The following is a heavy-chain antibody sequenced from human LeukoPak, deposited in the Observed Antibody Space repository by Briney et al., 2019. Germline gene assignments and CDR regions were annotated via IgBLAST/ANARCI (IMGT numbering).Heavy chain of an antibody. CDR2: ISYDGSNK. V-gene: IGHV3-30*03. CDR1: GFTFSSYG. CDR3: ARNPTTGYCSSTSCYRGAFDI. Sequence: GGSLRLSCAASGFTFSSYGMHWVRQAPGKGLEWVAVISYDGSNKYYADSVKGRFTISRDNSKNTLYLQMNSLRAEDTAVYYCARNPTTGYCSSTSCYRGAFDIWGQGTMVTVSS. D-gene: IGHD2-2*02. J-gene: IGHJ3*02.